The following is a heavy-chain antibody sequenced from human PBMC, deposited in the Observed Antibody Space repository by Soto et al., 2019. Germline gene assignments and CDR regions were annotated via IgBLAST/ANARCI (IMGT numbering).Heavy chain of an antibody. V-gene: IGHV4-4*07. D-gene: IGHD3-22*01. CDR1: GSSISGFY. CDR3: ARVNPDRHDSTGLPIFSY. J-gene: IGHJ4*02. Sequence: PSETLSLTCTVSGSSISGFYWSWIRQPAGKGLEWIGRIYSSGITSYNPSLKSRVTMSVDTSKNQFSLNLTSATAADTAVYYCARVNPDRHDSTGLPIFSYWGQGTLVTVSS. CDR2: IYSSGIT.